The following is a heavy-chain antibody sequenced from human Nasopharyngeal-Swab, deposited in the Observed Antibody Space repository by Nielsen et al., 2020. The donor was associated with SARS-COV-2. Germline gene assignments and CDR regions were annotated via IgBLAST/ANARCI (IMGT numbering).Heavy chain of an antibody. Sequence: GGSLRLSCAASGFTFSSYDMHWVRQATGKGLEWVSAIGTAGDTYYPGSVKGRFTISRENAKNSLYLQMNSLRAGDTAVYYCARTGAGTPYWYLDLWGRGTLVTVSS. D-gene: IGHD6-19*01. V-gene: IGHV3-13*01. J-gene: IGHJ2*01. CDR1: GFTFSSYD. CDR2: IGTAGDT. CDR3: ARTGAGTPYWYLDL.